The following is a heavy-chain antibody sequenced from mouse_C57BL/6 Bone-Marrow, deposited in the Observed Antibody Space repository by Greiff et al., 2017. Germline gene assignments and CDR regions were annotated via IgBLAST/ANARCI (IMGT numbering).Heavy chain of an antibody. CDR3: SRSTASLRRGCAY. D-gene: IGHD1-2*01. Sequence: EVHLVESGGGLVKPGGSLKLSCAASGFTFSDYGMHWVRQAPEKGLEWVAYISSGSSTIDYADTVKGRFTISRDNAKNTLFLQMTSLRSEDTAMYYGSRSTASLRRGCAYWGQGTLVTVSA. CDR2: ISSGSSTI. J-gene: IGHJ3*01. CDR1: GFTFSDYG. V-gene: IGHV5-17*01.